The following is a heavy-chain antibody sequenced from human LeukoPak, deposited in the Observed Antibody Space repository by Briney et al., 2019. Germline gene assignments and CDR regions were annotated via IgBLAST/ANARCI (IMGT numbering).Heavy chain of an antibody. CDR2: IDYDSSHI. CDR3: ARDPLRYLRVGHYDY. CDR1: GFTFSSYW. Sequence: PGGSLRLSCAASGFTFSSYWMNWVRQAPGKGLEWVSSIDYDSSHIYYAASVRGRFTISRDNARNSVYLQMNSLRVEDTAVYYCARDPLRYLRVGHYDYWGQGTLVAVSS. V-gene: IGHV3-21*01. J-gene: IGHJ4*02. D-gene: IGHD3-9*01.